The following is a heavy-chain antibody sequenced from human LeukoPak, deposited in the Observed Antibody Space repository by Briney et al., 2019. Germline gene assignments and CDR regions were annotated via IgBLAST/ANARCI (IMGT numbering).Heavy chain of an antibody. V-gene: IGHV1-69*13. D-gene: IGHD3-22*01. CDR3: ARGYYDSSGYYSPDY. Sequence: GASVKVSCKASGYTFTSYYMHWVRQAPGQGLEWMGGIIPIFGTANYAQKFQGRVTITADESTSTAYMELSSLRSEDTAVYYCARGYYDSSGYYSPDYWGQGTLVTVSS. J-gene: IGHJ4*02. CDR2: IIPIFGTA. CDR1: GYTFTSYY.